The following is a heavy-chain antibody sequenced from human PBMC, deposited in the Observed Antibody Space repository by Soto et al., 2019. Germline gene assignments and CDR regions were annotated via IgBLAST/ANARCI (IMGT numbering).Heavy chain of an antibody. J-gene: IGHJ4*02. V-gene: IGHV4-61*01. CDR1: GGSVSSGSYY. Sequence: KTSETLSLTCTVSGGSVSSGSYYWSWIRQPPGKGLEWIGYIYYSGSTNYNPSLKSRVTISVDTSKNQFSLKLSSVTAADTAVYYCARVGHSSGWPIDYWGQGTLVTVSS. D-gene: IGHD6-19*01. CDR2: IYYSGST. CDR3: ARVGHSSGWPIDY.